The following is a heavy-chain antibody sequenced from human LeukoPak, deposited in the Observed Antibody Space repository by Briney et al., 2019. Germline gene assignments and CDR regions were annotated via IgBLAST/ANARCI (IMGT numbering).Heavy chain of an antibody. CDR3: ARSGTGEGSNYYYYDMDV. CDR2: ISYDGSNK. J-gene: IGHJ6*04. V-gene: IGHV3-30*04. Sequence: GRSLRLSCAASGFTFSSYAMHWVRQAPVKGLEWVAVISYDGSNKYYADSVKGRFTISRDNSKNTLYLQMNSLRAEDTAVYYCARSGTGEGSNYYYYDMDVWGKGTTVTVSS. D-gene: IGHD7-27*01. CDR1: GFTFSSYA.